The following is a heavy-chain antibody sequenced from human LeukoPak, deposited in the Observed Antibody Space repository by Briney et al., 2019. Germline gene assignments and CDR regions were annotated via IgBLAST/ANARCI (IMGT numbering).Heavy chain of an antibody. J-gene: IGHJ6*02. Sequence: SETLSLTCAVYGGSFSGYYWSWIRQPPGKGLEWIGEINHSGSTNYNPSLKSRVTISVDTSKNQFSLKLSSVTAADTAVYYCASMMGRARHYGMDVWGQGTTVTGSS. CDR2: INHSGST. D-gene: IGHD3-10*01. V-gene: IGHV4-34*01. CDR1: GGSFSGYY. CDR3: ASMMGRARHYGMDV.